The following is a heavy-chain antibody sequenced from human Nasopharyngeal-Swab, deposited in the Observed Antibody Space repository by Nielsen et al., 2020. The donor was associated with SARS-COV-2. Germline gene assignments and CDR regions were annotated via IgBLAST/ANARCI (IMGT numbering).Heavy chain of an antibody. V-gene: IGHV1-69*10. Sequence: SVKVSCKTSGGTFSSYGISWFRQAPGQGLEWMGGIIPILPITNYAQKFQDRVTITADKSTSTAYMELSSLRSEDTAAYYCARGGWLRKDYYYSYYYMNVWGKGTTVTVSS. CDR1: GGTFSSYG. D-gene: IGHD5-24*01. CDR3: ARGGWLRKDYYYSYYYMNV. J-gene: IGHJ6*03. CDR2: IIPILPIT.